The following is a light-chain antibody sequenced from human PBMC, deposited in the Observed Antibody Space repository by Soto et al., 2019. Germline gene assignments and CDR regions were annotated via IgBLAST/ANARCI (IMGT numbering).Light chain of an antibody. J-gene: IGLJ2*01. Sequence: QSALTQPRSVSGSPGQSVTISCTGTSSDVGGYNYVSWYQQHPGKAPKLMIFDVSKRPSGVPDRFSGSKSGNTVSLTISGLQAQAESDYSCCSYAGSFVVFGRGTKLTVL. CDR3: CSYAGSFVV. CDR2: DVS. CDR1: SSDVGGYNY. V-gene: IGLV2-11*01.